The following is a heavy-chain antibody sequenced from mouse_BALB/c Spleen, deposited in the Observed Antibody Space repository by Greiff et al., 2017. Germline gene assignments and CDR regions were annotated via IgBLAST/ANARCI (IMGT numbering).Heavy chain of an antibody. J-gene: IGHJ4*01. CDR3: ARSYYRYDYYAMDY. CDR2: ISSGSSTI. V-gene: IGHV5-17*02. CDR1: GFTFSSFG. Sequence: EVKLVESGGGLVQPGGSRKLSCAASGFTFSSFGMHWVRQAPEKGLEWVAYISSGSSTIYYADTVKGRFTISRDNPKNTLFLQMTSLRSEDTAMYYFARSYYRYDYYAMDYWGQGTSVTVSS. D-gene: IGHD2-14*01.